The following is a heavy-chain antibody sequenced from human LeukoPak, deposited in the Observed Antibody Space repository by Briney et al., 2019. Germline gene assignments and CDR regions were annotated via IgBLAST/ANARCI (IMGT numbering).Heavy chain of an antibody. CDR2: INPSGGST. CDR3: AKDPFRGTTKGAAFDI. V-gene: IGHV1-46*01. D-gene: IGHD2-2*01. CDR1: GYTFTSYY. J-gene: IGHJ3*02. Sequence: AASVKVSCKASGYTFTSYYMHWVRQAPGQGLEWMGIINPSGGSTSYAQKFQGRVTMTRDTSTSTVYMELRSLRSDDTAVYYCAKDPFRGTTKGAAFDIWGQGTMVTVSS.